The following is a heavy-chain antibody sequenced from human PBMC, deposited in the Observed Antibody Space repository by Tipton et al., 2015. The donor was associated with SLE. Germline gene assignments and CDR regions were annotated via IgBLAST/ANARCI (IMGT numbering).Heavy chain of an antibody. CDR3: AGNLMDV. CDR1: GFSFSSYW. CDR2: INQDGSEK. J-gene: IGHJ6*03. V-gene: IGHV3-7*03. Sequence: GSLRLFCAASGFSFSSYWMTWVRQAPGRGLEWVANINQDGSEKNYVDSVKGRFTISRDNAKNALYLQMNSLRAEDTAMYYCAGNLMDVWGTGTTVTVSS.